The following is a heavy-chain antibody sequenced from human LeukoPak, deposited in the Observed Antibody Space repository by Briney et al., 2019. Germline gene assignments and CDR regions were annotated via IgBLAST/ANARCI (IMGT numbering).Heavy chain of an antibody. CDR1: GYTFTIYG. CDR2: ISAYNGNT. D-gene: IGHD6-13*01. V-gene: IGHV1-18*01. CDR3: TRDHLAADGSDAFDI. Sequence: ASVTVSFKASGYTFTIYGISWVRQAPGQGREGMGWISAYNGNTNYAQKLQGRVTITTDTTTTTAYMHLRSLRSDDTAVYYCTRDHLAADGSDAFDIWGQGTMVTVSS. J-gene: IGHJ3*02.